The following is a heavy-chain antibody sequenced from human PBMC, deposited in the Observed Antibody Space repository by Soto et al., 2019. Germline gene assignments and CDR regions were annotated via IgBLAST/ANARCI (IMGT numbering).Heavy chain of an antibody. CDR2: IYYSGST. V-gene: IGHV4-59*01. Sequence: SETLSLTCTVSGGSISSYYWSWIRQPPGKGLEWIGYIYYSGSTNYNPSLKSRVTISVDTSKNQFSLKLSSVTAADTAVYYCARRTGVATIMGAFGIWGQGTMVTVSS. J-gene: IGHJ3*02. CDR3: ARRTGVATIMGAFGI. D-gene: IGHD5-12*01. CDR1: GGSISSYY.